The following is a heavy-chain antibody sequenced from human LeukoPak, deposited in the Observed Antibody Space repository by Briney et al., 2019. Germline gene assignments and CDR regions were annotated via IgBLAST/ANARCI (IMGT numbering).Heavy chain of an antibody. D-gene: IGHD1-20*01. CDR2: IKTKTDGGTT. V-gene: IGHV3-15*01. J-gene: IGHJ6*02. CDR1: GVTFSNVW. CDR3: NTPMYNSNAVDMDV. Sequence: PGGSLRLSCAASGVTFSNVWMNWVRQAPGKGREWVGRIKTKTDGGTTDYAAPVKGRFIISRDDSNNTLYLQMNSLKTEDTAVYYCNTPMYNSNAVDMDVWGQGTTVTVSS.